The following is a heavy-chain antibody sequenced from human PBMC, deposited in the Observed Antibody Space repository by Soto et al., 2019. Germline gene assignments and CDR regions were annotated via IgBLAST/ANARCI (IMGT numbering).Heavy chain of an antibody. CDR3: AREGQPAAGTTPHN. CDR2: ISYDGGKK. V-gene: IGHV3-30*04. D-gene: IGHD6-13*01. Sequence: GGSLRLSCAASGFNFSSYAMHWVRQAPGKGLEWVAVISYDGGKKYYADSVKGRFTISRDNSKNTLYVEMNSLSAEDAAVYYCAREGQPAAGTTPHNWGRGTLVTVSS. J-gene: IGHJ4*02. CDR1: GFNFSSYA.